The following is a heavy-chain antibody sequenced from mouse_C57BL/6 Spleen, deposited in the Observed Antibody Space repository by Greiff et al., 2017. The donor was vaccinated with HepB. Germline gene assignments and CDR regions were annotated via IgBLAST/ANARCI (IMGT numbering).Heavy chain of an antibody. CDR1: GYTFTSYT. D-gene: IGHD4-1*01. Sequence: QVQLQQSGAELARPGASVKMSCKASGYTFTSYTMHWVNQRPGQGLEWIGYINPSSGYTKYNKKFKDKATLTADKSSSTAYMQLSSLTSEDSAVYYCARSGTNWWGLYAMDYWGQGTSVTVSS. CDR3: ARSGTNWWGLYAMDY. V-gene: IGHV1-4*01. CDR2: INPSSGYT. J-gene: IGHJ4*01.